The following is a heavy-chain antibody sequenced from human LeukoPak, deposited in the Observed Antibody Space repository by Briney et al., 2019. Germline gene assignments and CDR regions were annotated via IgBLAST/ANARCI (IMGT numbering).Heavy chain of an antibody. V-gene: IGHV4-59*01. J-gene: IGHJ4*02. CDR3: ARDPIHRDDYNAG. Sequence: KPSETLSLTCTISGASISGFYWSWIRQSSGKGLEWIGSINYSGSTDYNPSLTSRVTISIDTSRNQMSLRLISVTAADTAVYYCARDPIHRDDYNAGWGQGALVSVSS. CDR2: INYSGST. D-gene: IGHD5-24*01. CDR1: GASISGFY.